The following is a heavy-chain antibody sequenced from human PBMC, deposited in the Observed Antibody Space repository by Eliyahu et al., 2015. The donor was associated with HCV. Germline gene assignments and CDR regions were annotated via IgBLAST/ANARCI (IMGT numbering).Heavy chain of an antibody. CDR2: IKXDGIEK. Sequence: EVQLVESGGGLVQPGGSLRLSCAAFGFPFTNYWXXWVRQAPGKGLECVASIKXDGIEKRXVDXVKGRFTISRDSXKSSVYLQMNSLRAEDTAVYYCARVGYCSGSLCQGRDWFDPWGQGTLVTVSS. J-gene: IGHJ5*02. V-gene: IGHV3-7*01. CDR3: ARVGYCSGSLCQGRDWFDP. CDR1: GFPFTNYW. D-gene: IGHD2-15*01.